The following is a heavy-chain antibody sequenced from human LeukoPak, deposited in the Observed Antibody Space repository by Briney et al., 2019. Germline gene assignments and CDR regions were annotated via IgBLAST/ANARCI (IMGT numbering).Heavy chain of an antibody. D-gene: IGHD2-15*01. CDR2: INPNSGGT. Sequence: ASVKVSCKASGYTFTGYYMHWVRQAPGQGLEWMGWINPNSGGTNYAQKFQGRVTMTRDTSISTAYMELSRLRSDDTAVYYCARARANCSGGSCYAPRGYYYYYMDVWGKGTTVTISS. CDR3: ARARANCSGGSCYAPRGYYYYYMDV. CDR1: GYTFTGYY. V-gene: IGHV1-2*02. J-gene: IGHJ6*03.